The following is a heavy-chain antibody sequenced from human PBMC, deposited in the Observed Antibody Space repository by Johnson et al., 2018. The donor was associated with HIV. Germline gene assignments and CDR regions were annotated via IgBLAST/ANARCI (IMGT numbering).Heavy chain of an antibody. J-gene: IGHJ3*02. D-gene: IGHD3-10*01. CDR1: GFTVSGNY. CDR3: ARGHMVRGVTHAFDI. CDR2: MYSGGST. Sequence: GQLVESGGGVVQPGRSLRLSCAASGFTVSGNYMSWVRQAPGKGLEWVSVMYSGGSTYYADSVKGRFTISRDNSKNTLYLQLNSRRAEDTAVYYCARGHMVRGVTHAFDIWGQGTMVTVSS. V-gene: IGHV3-66*01.